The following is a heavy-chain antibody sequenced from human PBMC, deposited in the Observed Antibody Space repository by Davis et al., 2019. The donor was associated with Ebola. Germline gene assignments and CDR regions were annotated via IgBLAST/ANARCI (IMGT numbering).Heavy chain of an antibody. CDR3: AREGDYSRTFDI. V-gene: IGHV3-33*08. D-gene: IGHD4-17*01. CDR2: IWSDGNNR. CDR1: GFTFSSYA. J-gene: IGHJ3*02. Sequence: GESLKISCAASGFTFSSYAMHWVRQAPGKGLEWVAVIWSDGNNRYYTDSVKGRFTISRDTSKNTLYLQMNNLRAEDTSMYYCAREGDYSRTFDIWGQGTMVTVSS.